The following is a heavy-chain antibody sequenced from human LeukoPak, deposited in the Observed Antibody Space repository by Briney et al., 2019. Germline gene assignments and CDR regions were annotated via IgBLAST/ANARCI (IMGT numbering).Heavy chain of an antibody. D-gene: IGHD3-22*01. J-gene: IGHJ3*02. V-gene: IGHV4-34*01. CDR3: ARGINYYDSSGYYYGAWRAFDI. CDR2: INHSEST. CDR1: GGSFSGYY. Sequence: PSETLSLTCAGYGGSFSGYYWSWIRQPPGKGLEWIGEINHSESTNYNPSLKSRVTISVDTSKNQFSLKLSSVTAADTAVYYCARGINYYDSSGYYYGAWRAFDIWGQGTMVTVSS.